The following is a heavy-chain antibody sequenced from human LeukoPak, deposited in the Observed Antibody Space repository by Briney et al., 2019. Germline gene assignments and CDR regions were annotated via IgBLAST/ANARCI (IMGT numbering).Heavy chain of an antibody. D-gene: IGHD7-27*01. Sequence: SETLSLTCTVPGGSISSSRYYWGWIRQPPGKGLEWIGSIYYSGSTYYNPSLKSRVTISVDTSKNQFSLKLSSVTAADTAVYYCASGDAGPPSDYWGQGTLVTVSS. V-gene: IGHV4-39*07. CDR2: IYYSGST. CDR1: GGSISSSRYY. J-gene: IGHJ4*02. CDR3: ASGDAGPPSDY.